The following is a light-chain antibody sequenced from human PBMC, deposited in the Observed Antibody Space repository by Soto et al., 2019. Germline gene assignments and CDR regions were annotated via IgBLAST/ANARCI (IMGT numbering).Light chain of an antibody. CDR1: QNIFDF. CDR2: AAS. CDR3: QHYNSYSEA. J-gene: IGKJ1*01. V-gene: IGKV1-39*01. Sequence: DTQMTQSPSSLSASVAGRVTVTCRASQNIFDFLNWYQKKPGKAPKLLIYAASSLQSGVPSRVSGSGSGTDFTLTISSLQPEDFATYYCQHYNSYSEAFGQGTKVDIK.